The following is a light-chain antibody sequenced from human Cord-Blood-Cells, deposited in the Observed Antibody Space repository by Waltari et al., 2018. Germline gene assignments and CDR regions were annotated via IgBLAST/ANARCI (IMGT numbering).Light chain of an antibody. CDR3: CSYAGSSTWV. J-gene: IGLJ3*02. V-gene: IGLV2-23*01. CDR1: RSDVGRYNL. CDR2: EGS. Sequence: QSVLTQPASVSVAPGQSITISCTRTRSDVGRYNLVSWSQQHPGKAPQLMIYEGSKRPSGVSNRFAGSKSGNTASLTISGLQAEDEADYYCCSYAGSSTWVFGGGTKLTVL.